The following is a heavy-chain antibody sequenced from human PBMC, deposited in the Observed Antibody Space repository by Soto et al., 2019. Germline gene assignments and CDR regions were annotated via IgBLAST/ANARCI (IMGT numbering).Heavy chain of an antibody. CDR1: GFSFTNFA. CDR3: ASPPRATVTDNIFDF. CDR2: IGASGDIT. D-gene: IGHD4-17*01. V-gene: IGHV3-23*01. Sequence: EVQLLESGGGLVQPGGSLRLSCAASGFSFTNFAMSWVRQAPGKGLEWVAGIGASGDITWYADSVKGRLSISRDNSKNTLYLQMSSLRAEDTAVYYCASPPRATVTDNIFDFWGPGTLVTVSS. J-gene: IGHJ4*02.